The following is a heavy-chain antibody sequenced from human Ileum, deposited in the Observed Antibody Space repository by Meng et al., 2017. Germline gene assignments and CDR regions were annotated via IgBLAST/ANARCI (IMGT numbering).Heavy chain of an antibody. CDR3: ARYSRSTCFDI. D-gene: IGHD6-13*01. V-gene: IGHV3-74*03. Sequence: GESLKISCVASEFSLRTYWMHWVRQARGKRLVWVSNINADGNNTKYADSVKGRFIISGDNAKNTLYLQMNSLRAEDTAVYYCARYSRSTCFDIWGHGTMVTVSS. CDR1: EFSLRTYW. J-gene: IGHJ3*02. CDR2: INADGNNT.